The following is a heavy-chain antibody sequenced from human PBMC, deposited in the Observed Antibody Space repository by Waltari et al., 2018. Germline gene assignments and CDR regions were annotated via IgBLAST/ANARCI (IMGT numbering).Heavy chain of an antibody. CDR3: ARHQDWVVVSATWFDP. V-gene: IGHV4-39*01. CDR1: GGSISSTNYY. J-gene: IGHJ5*02. Sequence: QLRLQESGPGLVKPSDTLSLTCTVSGGSISSTNYYWGWIRQPPGKGLDWIGSIYYSGNTYYNTSLKSRVTMSADTSKNQFSLKLSSVTAADTAVYYCARHQDWVVVSATWFDPWGQGTLVTVSS. CDR2: IYYSGNT. D-gene: IGHD2-21*02.